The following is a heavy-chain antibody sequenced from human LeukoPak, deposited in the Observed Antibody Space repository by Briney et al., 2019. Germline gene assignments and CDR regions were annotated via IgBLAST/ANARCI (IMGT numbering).Heavy chain of an antibody. D-gene: IGHD2-21*02. V-gene: IGHV3-23*01. Sequence: AGGSLSLSCAASGFTFSNYAMSWVRQAPGKGLEWVPAISGSASSTYHADSVKGRFTISRDNSKNTLYLQMNTLRAEDTAVYYCAKGVVMVTAMNYFDYWGQGTLVTVSS. CDR2: ISGSASST. CDR1: GFTFSNYA. J-gene: IGHJ4*02. CDR3: AKGVVMVTAMNYFDY.